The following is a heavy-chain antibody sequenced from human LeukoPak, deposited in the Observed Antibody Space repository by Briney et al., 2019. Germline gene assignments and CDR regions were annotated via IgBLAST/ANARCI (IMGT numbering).Heavy chain of an antibody. D-gene: IGHD4-17*01. CDR3: ARPMTTVTSGSRGMDV. V-gene: IGHV4-59*12. Sequence: SEALSLTCTVSGGSISSYYWSWIRQPPGKGLEWIGYIYYSGSTNYNPSLKSRVTISVDTSKNQFSLKLSSVTAADTAVYYCARPMTTVTSGSRGMDVWGQGTTVTVSS. CDR2: IYYSGST. J-gene: IGHJ6*02. CDR1: GGSISSYY.